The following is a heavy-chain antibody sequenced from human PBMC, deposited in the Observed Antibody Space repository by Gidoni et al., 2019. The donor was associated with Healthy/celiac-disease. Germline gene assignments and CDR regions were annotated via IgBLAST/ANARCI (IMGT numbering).Heavy chain of an antibody. Sequence: QLQLQESGPGLVKPSETLSLTCPVSGGSISSSSYYWGWIRQPPGKGLEWIGSIYYSGSTYYNPSLKSRVTISVDTSKNQFSLKLSSGTAADTAVYYCARGDIVATIRSGGIDYWGQGTLVTVSS. CDR1: GGSISSSSYY. CDR3: ARGDIVATIRSGGIDY. J-gene: IGHJ4*02. D-gene: IGHD5-12*01. V-gene: IGHV4-39*01. CDR2: IYYSGST.